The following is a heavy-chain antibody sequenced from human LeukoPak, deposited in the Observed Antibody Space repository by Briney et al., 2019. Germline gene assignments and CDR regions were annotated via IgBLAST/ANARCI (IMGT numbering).Heavy chain of an antibody. D-gene: IGHD6-13*01. CDR3: ARTSSISWYNWFDP. J-gene: IGHJ5*02. CDR1: GGSIRGSDYF. Sequence: PSETLSLTCIVSGGSIRGSDYFWTWIRQSPGKGLEWIGYTHYSGSTDYNLSLKSRLAISIDTSKNQFSLKLSSVTAADTAVYYCARTSSISWYNWFDPWGQGTLVTVSS. V-gene: IGHV4-30-4*08. CDR2: THYSGST.